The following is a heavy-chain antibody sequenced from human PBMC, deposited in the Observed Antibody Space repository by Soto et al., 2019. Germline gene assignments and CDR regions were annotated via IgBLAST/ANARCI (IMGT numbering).Heavy chain of an antibody. CDR2: ISSSSSYI. J-gene: IGHJ6*02. D-gene: IGHD2-21*02. V-gene: IGHV3-21*01. CDR1: GFTFSSYS. Sequence: GGSLRLSCAASGFTFSSYSMNWVRQAPGKGLEWVSSISSSSSYIYYADSVKGRFTVSRDNSKNTLYIQMNSLRAEDTAVYYCAREHCGGDCYSFTDYGMDVWGQGTTVTVSS. CDR3: AREHCGGDCYSFTDYGMDV.